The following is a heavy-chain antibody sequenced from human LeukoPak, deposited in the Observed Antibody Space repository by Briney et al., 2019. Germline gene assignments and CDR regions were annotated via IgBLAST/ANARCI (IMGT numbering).Heavy chain of an antibody. V-gene: IGHV3-64*01. D-gene: IGHD6-13*01. CDR3: ARVRIAGAFDI. CDR2: ISSNGGST. Sequence: GGSLRLSCAASGFTISSYAMHWVRQAPGKGLEYVSAISSNGGSTYYANSVKGRFTISRDNSKNTLYLQMGSLRAEDMAVYYCARVRIAGAFDIWGQGTMVTVSS. CDR1: GFTISSYA. J-gene: IGHJ3*02.